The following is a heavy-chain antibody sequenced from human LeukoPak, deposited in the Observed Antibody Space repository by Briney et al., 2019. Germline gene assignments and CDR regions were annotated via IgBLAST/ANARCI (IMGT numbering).Heavy chain of an antibody. Sequence: ASVKVSCKTSGYTFTGYYIHWVRQAPGQGLEWMGWINPISGVTNYAQKFQDRVTMTGATSISTAYMELSRLRSDDTAIYYCARDREHYFDYWGQGTLVTVSS. CDR3: ARDREHYFDY. J-gene: IGHJ4*02. D-gene: IGHD1-26*01. CDR2: INPISGVT. CDR1: GYTFTGYY. V-gene: IGHV1-2*02.